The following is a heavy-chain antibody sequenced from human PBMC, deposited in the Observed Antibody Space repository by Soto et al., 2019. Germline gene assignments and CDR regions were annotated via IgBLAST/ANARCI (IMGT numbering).Heavy chain of an antibody. CDR2: ISHDDNNK. Sequence: QVQLVESGGGVVQPGRSLRLSCAASGFSLSSYVMHWVRQAQGKGLEWVGLISHDDNNKQYADSVKGRFTISKDNSKNTVILQMDSLRTEDTAVYYCAREDESSGYAGTFQHWGQGTLVTVSS. CDR1: GFSLSSYV. J-gene: IGHJ1*01. V-gene: IGHV3-30-3*01. D-gene: IGHD3-22*01. CDR3: AREDESSGYAGTFQH.